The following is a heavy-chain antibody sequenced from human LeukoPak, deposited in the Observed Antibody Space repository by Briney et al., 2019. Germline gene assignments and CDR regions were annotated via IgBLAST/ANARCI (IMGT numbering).Heavy chain of an antibody. CDR2: IIPMFGTA. CDR1: GGTFSSYP. CDR3: ARARSGPYGSGSLDAFDI. J-gene: IGHJ3*02. Sequence: ASVKVSCKASGGTFSSYPISWVRQAPGQGLEWMGGIIPMFGTADFAQKFQGRVTITADTSTSTAYTQLSSLRSEDTAVYYCARARSGPYGSGSLDAFDIWGQGTMVTVSS. D-gene: IGHD3-10*01. V-gene: IGHV1-69*06.